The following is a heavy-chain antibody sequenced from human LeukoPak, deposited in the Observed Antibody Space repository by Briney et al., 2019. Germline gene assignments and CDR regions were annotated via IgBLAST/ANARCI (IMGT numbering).Heavy chain of an antibody. D-gene: IGHD1-1*01. Sequence: ASVKVSCKASGYTFTSYYMHCVRHAPGQRVEWGGIINSGGGATSYPQKFQGRVTMTRDTSTSTVYMDLTSLRTDDTAVYYCARHSLPGTTPFDYWGQGTLVTVSS. CDR2: INSGGGAT. CDR1: GYTFTSYY. V-gene: IGHV1-46*01. CDR3: ARHSLPGTTPFDY. J-gene: IGHJ4*02.